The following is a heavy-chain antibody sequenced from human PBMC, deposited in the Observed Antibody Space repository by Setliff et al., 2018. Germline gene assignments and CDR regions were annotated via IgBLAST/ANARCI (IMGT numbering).Heavy chain of an antibody. V-gene: IGHV3-15*01. Sequence: GGSLRLSCGASGFTFSNAWMSWYRQAPGKGLEWVGRIKSRAHGGTTDYATPVKGRFTISRDNSKNTLYVQMNTLGPEDTAVYYCMNWDGAFWGRGTLVTVSS. J-gene: IGHJ4*02. D-gene: IGHD1-26*01. CDR2: IKSRAHGGTT. CDR1: GFTFSNAW. CDR3: MNWDGAF.